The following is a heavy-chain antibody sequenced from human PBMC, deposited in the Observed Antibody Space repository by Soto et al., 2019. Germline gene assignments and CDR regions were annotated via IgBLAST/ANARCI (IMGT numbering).Heavy chain of an antibody. CDR3: TRGVLA. D-gene: IGHD2-8*01. V-gene: IGHV4-30-2*01. CDR2: ISPSGSP. J-gene: IGHJ5*02. Sequence: TLSLTCSVSGGSVNSVGYSWSWIRQPPGKGLEWIGFISPSGSPAYNPSLKSRVTISVDRSNNQISLEISSVTAADTAVYYCTRGVLAWGPGTLVTVSS. CDR1: GGSVNSVGYS.